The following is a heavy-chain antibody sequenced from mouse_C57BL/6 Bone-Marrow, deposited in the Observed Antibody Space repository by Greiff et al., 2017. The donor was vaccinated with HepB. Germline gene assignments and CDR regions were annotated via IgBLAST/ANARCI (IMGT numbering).Heavy chain of an antibody. CDR2: ISSGSSTI. V-gene: IGHV5-17*01. J-gene: IGHJ4*01. CDR3: ARREYYGSSYDYAMDY. D-gene: IGHD1-1*01. Sequence: EVKLEESGGGLVKPGGSLKLSCAASGFTFSDYGMHWVRQAPEKGLEWVAYISSGSSTIYYADTVKGRFTISRDNAKNTLFLQMTSLRSEDTAMYYCARREYYGSSYDYAMDYWGQGTSVTVSS. CDR1: GFTFSDYG.